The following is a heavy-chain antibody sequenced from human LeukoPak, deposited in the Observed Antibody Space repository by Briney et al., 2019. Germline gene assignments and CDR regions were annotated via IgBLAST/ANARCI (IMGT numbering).Heavy chain of an antibody. CDR3: AKDHVGIAMIVMFLDS. Sequence: GGSLRLSCAASGFTLSSYAMSWVRQAAGKGLGGVSAISGSGGSTYYADSVKARFTISRDNAKKTLYLEMNSLRVEDTAIYSCAKDHVGIAMIVMFLDSWGQGTLVTVSS. CDR1: GFTLSSYA. V-gene: IGHV3-23*01. J-gene: IGHJ4*02. CDR2: ISGSGGST. D-gene: IGHD3-22*01.